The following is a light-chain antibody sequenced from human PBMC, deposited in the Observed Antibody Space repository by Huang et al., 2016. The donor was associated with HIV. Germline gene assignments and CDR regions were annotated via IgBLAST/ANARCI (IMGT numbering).Light chain of an antibody. CDR2: WPS. J-gene: IGKJ3*01. V-gene: IGKV4-1*01. Sequence: DIVMTQSPDSLAVSLGERSTSTCKSSQSLFYRSQNRNYLAWYQQKPGQPPKLLIYWPSTQESGVPERISSSGTGTDFTLTISGLQAEDVAVYCCQQDYSAPFTFGPGTKVEIK. CDR1: QSLFYRSQNRNY. CDR3: QQDYSAPFT.